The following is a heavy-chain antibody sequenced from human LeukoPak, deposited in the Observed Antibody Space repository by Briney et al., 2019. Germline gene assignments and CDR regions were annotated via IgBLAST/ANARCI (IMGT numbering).Heavy chain of an antibody. CDR3: STDSGLFGTIAPI. V-gene: IGHV1-24*01. CDR1: GYTLTELS. CDR2: FASEHGET. Sequence: ASVTVTRKVSGYTLTELSIHGLRQPPAKGLEWMGGFASEHGETFLAQKFQGRLTMTKDTSTDTAYMELRSLRSEDSAVYYCSTDSGLFGTIAPIWGEGTMVTVSA. J-gene: IGHJ3*02. D-gene: IGHD1-7*01.